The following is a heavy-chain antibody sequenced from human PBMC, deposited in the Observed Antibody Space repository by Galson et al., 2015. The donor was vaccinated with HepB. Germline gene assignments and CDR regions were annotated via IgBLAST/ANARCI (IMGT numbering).Heavy chain of an antibody. J-gene: IGHJ4*02. V-gene: IGHV3-30-3*01. CDR2: IPYDGSNK. Sequence: SLRLSCAASGFTFSSYAMHWVRQAPGKGLEWVAVIPYDGSNKYYADSVKGRFTISRDNSKNTLYLQMNSLRAEDTAVYYCARGGKVVPAALGYWGQGTLVTVSS. CDR3: ARGGKVVPAALGY. CDR1: GFTFSSYA. D-gene: IGHD2-2*01.